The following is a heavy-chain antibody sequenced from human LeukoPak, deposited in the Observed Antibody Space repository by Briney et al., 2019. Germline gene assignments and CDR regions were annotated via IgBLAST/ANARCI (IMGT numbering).Heavy chain of an antibody. CDR1: GFTFSNYS. V-gene: IGHV3-21*01. J-gene: IGHJ4*02. CDR3: ARDRTLGIGDY. CDR2: ISSSSSYI. Sequence: GGSPRLSCAASGFTFSNYSMNWVRQAPGKGLEWVSSISSSSSYIYYADSVKGRFTISRDNAKNSLYLQMNSLRAEDTAVYYCARDRTLGIGDYWGQGTLVTVSS. D-gene: IGHD7-27*01.